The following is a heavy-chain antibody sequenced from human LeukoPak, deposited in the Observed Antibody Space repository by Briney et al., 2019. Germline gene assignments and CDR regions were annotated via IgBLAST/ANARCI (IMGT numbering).Heavy chain of an antibody. D-gene: IGHD3-22*01. V-gene: IGHV5-51*01. CDR1: GYSFANYW. Sequence: GESLKIPCKGSGYSFANYWIGWVRQMPGKGLEWMGIIYPSDSQTRYSPSFQGQVTISVDKSISTAFLQRSSLQASDTAIYYCARRLRHYYDSSGYSTPYYFDYWGQGTLVTVSS. CDR2: IYPSDSQT. J-gene: IGHJ4*02. CDR3: ARRLRHYYDSSGYSTPYYFDY.